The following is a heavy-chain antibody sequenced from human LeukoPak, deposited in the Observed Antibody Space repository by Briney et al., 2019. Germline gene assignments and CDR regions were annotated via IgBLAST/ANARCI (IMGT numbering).Heavy chain of an antibody. CDR1: GFTFSSYA. J-gene: IGHJ4*02. CDR3: AKDLSAMIVVVSHFDY. D-gene: IGHD3-22*01. CDR2: IRSSGDGP. V-gene: IGHV3-23*01. Sequence: RAGGSLRLSCAASGFTFSSYAMSWVRQAPGKGLEWVSSIRSSGDGPYYADSVKGRFTISRDNSKNTLYLQMSSLRAEDTAVYYCAKDLSAMIVVVSHFDYWGREPWSPSPQ.